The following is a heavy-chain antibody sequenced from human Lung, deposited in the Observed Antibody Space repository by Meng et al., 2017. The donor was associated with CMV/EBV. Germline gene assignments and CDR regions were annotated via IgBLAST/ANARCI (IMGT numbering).Heavy chain of an antibody. J-gene: IGHJ5*02. CDR3: AGDPTVDRAGHQRAPPKNWFDP. D-gene: IGHD5-18*01. CDR1: GFTFSAYR. Sequence: GESLKISCAASGFTFSAYRMNWLRQAPGKGLEWVSSISSSGNYIYYTASVKGRFTISRDNAMNSLYLHMSSLRAEDTAIYYCAGDPTVDRAGHQRAPPKNWFDPWGLGTLVTVSS. CDR2: ISSSGNYI. V-gene: IGHV3-21*01.